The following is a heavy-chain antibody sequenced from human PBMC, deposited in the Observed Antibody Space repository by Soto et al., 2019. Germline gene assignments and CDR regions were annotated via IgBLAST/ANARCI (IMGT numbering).Heavy chain of an antibody. Sequence: QVQLVESGGGVVQPGRSLRLSCAASGFTFSSYGMHWVRQAPGKGLEWVAVISYDGSNKYYADSVKGRFTISRDNSKNTLYLQMNSLRAEDTAVYYCAKEKDLDYGGKTYYYYYGMDVWGQGTTVTVSS. CDR2: ISYDGSNK. V-gene: IGHV3-30*18. D-gene: IGHD4-17*01. CDR1: GFTFSSYG. CDR3: AKEKDLDYGGKTYYYYYGMDV. J-gene: IGHJ6*02.